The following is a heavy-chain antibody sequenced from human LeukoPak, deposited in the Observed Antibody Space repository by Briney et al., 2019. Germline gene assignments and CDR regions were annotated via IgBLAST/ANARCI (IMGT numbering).Heavy chain of an antibody. CDR1: GFTFSSYS. Sequence: GGSLRLSCAASGFTFSSYSMNWVRQAPGKGLEWVSSISSSSSHIYYADSVKGRFTISRDNAKNSLYLQMNSLRAEDTAVYYCARDSRYTVWGQGTLVTVSS. CDR3: ARDSRYTV. V-gene: IGHV3-21*01. CDR2: ISSSSSHI. J-gene: IGHJ4*02. D-gene: IGHD2-2*02.